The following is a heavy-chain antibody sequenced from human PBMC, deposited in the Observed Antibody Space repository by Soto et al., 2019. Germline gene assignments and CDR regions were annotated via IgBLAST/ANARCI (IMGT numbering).Heavy chain of an antibody. Sequence: PGGSLRLSCAASGFTFSSYSMNWVRQAPGKGLAWVSSISSTSSYIYYADSLKGRFTISRDNAKNSLYLQMNSLRADDTAMYYCARWSYLDYWGQGTRVTVS. CDR2: ISSTSSYI. CDR1: GFTFSSYS. J-gene: IGHJ4*02. CDR3: ARWSYLDY. V-gene: IGHV3-21*04. D-gene: IGHD3-3*01.